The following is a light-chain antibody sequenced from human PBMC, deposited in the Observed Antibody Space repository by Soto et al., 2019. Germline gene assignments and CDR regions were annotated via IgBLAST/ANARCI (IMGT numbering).Light chain of an antibody. CDR3: QQSYSTPRT. CDR1: QSISSY. Sequence: DIQMTQSPSSLSASVGDRVTITCRASQSISSYLNWYQQKPGKAPKLLIYAASSLQSGVPSSFSGSGSETDFTLTISSLQPEDFATYYCQQSYSTPRTFGGGTKVEIK. J-gene: IGKJ4*01. V-gene: IGKV1-39*01. CDR2: AAS.